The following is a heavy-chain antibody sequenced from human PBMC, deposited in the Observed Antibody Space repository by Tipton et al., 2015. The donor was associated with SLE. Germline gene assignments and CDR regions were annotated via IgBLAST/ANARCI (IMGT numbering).Heavy chain of an antibody. V-gene: IGHV3-30*02. CDR1: GFSFNNYG. CDR3: AKSGTYYGSDA. J-gene: IGHJ3*01. D-gene: IGHD3-10*01. CDR2: IQFYVTDK. Sequence: SLRLSCEASGFSFNNYGMHWVRQAPGKGLGWVAFIQFYVTDKYYSNSVKGRFTISRDNSRNTLYLQMNSLRSEDTGVYHCAKSGTYYGSDAWGQGTMVTVSS.